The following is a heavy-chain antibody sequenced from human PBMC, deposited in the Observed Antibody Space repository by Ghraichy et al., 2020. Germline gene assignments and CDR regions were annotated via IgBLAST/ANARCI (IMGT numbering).Heavy chain of an antibody. J-gene: IGHJ6*02. CDR1: GYTFTSYD. Sequence: ASVKVSCKASGYTFTSYDINWVRQATGQGLEWMGWMNPNSGNTGYAQKFQGRVTITRNTSISTAYMELSSLRSEDTAVYYCARDAGTFYYYGMDVWGQGTTVTVSS. CDR2: MNPNSGNT. D-gene: IGHD6-13*01. CDR3: ARDAGTFYYYGMDV. V-gene: IGHV1-8*03.